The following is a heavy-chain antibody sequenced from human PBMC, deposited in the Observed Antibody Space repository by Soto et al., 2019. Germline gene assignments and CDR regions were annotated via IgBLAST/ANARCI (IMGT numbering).Heavy chain of an antibody. CDR2: ISSSSSTI. V-gene: IGHV3-48*01. CDR3: ASGGPYYDFWSGQTTTNWFDP. CDR1: GFTFSSYS. Sequence: EVQLVESGGGLVQPGGSLRLSCAASGFTFSSYSMNWVRQAPGKGLEWVSYISSSSSTIYYADSVKGRFTISRDNAKNLLYLQMNSLRAEDTAVYYCASGGPYYDFWSGQTTTNWFDPWGQGTLVTVSS. D-gene: IGHD3-3*01. J-gene: IGHJ5*02.